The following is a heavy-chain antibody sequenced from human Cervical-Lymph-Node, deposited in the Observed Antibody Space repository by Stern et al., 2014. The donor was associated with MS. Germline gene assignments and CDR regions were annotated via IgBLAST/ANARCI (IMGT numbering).Heavy chain of an antibody. CDR1: GFTFSTYW. Sequence: EVQLVESGGDLVQPGGSLRLSCAASGFTFSTYWMTWVRQAPGKGLEWVASIKRDGSEKYYGDSVKGRFAITRDNAKDSLYLQMNSLKPEDTAVYYCTRGGERWFGAHWGQGALVTVSS. D-gene: IGHD3-10*01. J-gene: IGHJ4*02. CDR2: IKRDGSEK. CDR3: TRGGERWFGAH. V-gene: IGHV3-7*01.